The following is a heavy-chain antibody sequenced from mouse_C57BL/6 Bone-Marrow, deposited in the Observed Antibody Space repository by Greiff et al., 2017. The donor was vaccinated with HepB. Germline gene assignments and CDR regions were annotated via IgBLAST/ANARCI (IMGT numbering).Heavy chain of an antibody. V-gene: IGHV5-4*01. CDR2: ISDGGSYT. CDR3: ARDGRGLLRPFAY. J-gene: IGHJ3*01. Sequence: EVMLVESGGGLVKPGGSLKLSCAASGFNFSSYAMSWVRQTPEKRLEWVATISDGGSYTYYPDNVKGRFTISRDNAKNNLYLQMSHLKSEDTAMYYCARDGRGLLRPFAYWGQGTLVTVSA. D-gene: IGHD2-3*01. CDR1: GFNFSSYA.